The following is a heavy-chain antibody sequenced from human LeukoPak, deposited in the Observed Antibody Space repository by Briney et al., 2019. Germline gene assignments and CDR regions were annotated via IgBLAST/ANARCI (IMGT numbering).Heavy chain of an antibody. D-gene: IGHD3-10*01. V-gene: IGHV4-34*01. Sequence: SETLSLTCAVYGGSFSSYYWSWIRQPPGQGLEWIGEVNRSGNSNYNPSLKSRVTISVDTSKNQFSLKLSSVTAADTAVYYCARGRTSGIPGRYYYYYGMDVWGQGTTVTVSS. CDR3: ARGRTSGIPGRYYYYYGMDV. J-gene: IGHJ6*02. CDR2: VNRSGNS. CDR1: GGSFSSYY.